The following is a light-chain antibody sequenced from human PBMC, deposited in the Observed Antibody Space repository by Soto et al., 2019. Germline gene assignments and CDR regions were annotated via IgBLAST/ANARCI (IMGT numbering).Light chain of an antibody. J-gene: IGKJ1*01. Sequence: DIQMTQSPSSLSASVGARVTITCRASRSISNYLNWYQQKSGKVPRLLIYAASSLQPGVPSRFSGPGTGTAFTLTITSLQPEDSATYFCQQSYSVPRFGPGTRVDLK. CDR1: RSISNY. CDR2: AAS. CDR3: QQSYSVPR. V-gene: IGKV1-39*01.